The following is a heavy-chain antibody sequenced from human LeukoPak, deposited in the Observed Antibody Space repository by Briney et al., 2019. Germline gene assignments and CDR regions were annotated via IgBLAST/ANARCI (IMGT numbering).Heavy chain of an antibody. CDR1: GFTFSSYA. V-gene: IGHV3-53*01. CDR3: ARGASGYTDAFDI. J-gene: IGHJ3*02. D-gene: IGHD5-12*01. Sequence: GGSLRLSCAASGFTFSSYAMSWVRQAPGKGLEWVSVIYSGGSTYYTDSVKGGFTISRDNSKNTLYLQMNSLRAEDTAVYYCARGASGYTDAFDIWGQGTMVTVSS. CDR2: IYSGGST.